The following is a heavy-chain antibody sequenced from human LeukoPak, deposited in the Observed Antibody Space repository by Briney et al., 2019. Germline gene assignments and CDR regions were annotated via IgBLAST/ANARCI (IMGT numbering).Heavy chain of an antibody. J-gene: IGHJ4*02. CDR1: GGSFSGYY. Sequence: PSETLSLTCAVYGGSFSGYYWSWIRQPPGKGLEWVGEINHSGSTNYNPSLKSRLTISVDTSKNQFSLKLSSVTAADTAVYYCARYYSSTPPYYFDYWGQGTLVTVSS. V-gene: IGHV4-34*01. D-gene: IGHD6-19*01. CDR2: INHSGST. CDR3: ARYYSSTPPYYFDY.